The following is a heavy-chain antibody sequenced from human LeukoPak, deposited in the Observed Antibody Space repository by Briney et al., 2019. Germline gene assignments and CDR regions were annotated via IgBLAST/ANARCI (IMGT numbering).Heavy chain of an antibody. J-gene: IGHJ6*02. CDR2: ISGSGART. CDR1: EFTLSNYA. CDR3: ARGQYGMDV. Sequence: GGSLRLSCVASEFTLSNYAMNWVRQAPGKGLEWVSSISGSGARTSSADSVKGPFTISRDNAKNSLYLQMNSLRAEDTAVYYCARGQYGMDVWGQGTTVTVSS. V-gene: IGHV3-23*01.